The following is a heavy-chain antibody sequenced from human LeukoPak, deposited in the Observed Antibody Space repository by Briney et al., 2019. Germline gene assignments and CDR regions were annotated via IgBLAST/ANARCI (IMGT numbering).Heavy chain of an antibody. CDR1: GFTFTSYT. V-gene: IGHV3-23*01. J-gene: IGHJ4*02. Sequence: GGSLRLSCAASGFTFTSYTMSWARQAPGKGLEWVSGISSSGSGGNTYYADSVKGRFTISRDNSRNTLYLQMNSLRAEDTAVYYCAKLNPKGLFDYWGQGTLVTVSS. CDR2: ISSSGSGGNT. CDR3: AKLNPKGLFDY. D-gene: IGHD1-14*01.